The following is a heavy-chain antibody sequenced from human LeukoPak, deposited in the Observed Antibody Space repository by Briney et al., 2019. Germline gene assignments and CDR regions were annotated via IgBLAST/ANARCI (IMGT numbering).Heavy chain of an antibody. CDR3: ARQSLAYSSSWYLFDY. V-gene: IGHV4-39*01. Sequence: WVRQPPGKGLEWIGCIYYSGSTYYNPSLTSRVTISVDTYKNQFSLKLSSVTAADTAVYYCARQSLAYSSSWYLFDYWGQGTLVTVSS. CDR2: IYYSGST. J-gene: IGHJ4*02. D-gene: IGHD6-13*01.